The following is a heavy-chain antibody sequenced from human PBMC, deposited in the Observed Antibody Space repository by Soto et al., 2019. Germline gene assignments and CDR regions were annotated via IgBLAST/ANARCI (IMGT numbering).Heavy chain of an antibody. CDR3: ARDLHSQLEPRYSSSGAYYGMDV. Sequence: QVQLVQSGAEVKKPGASVKVSCKASGYTFTSYGISWVRQAPGQGREWMGWISAYNGNTNYAQKLQGRVTMTTDTSTSTAYMELRSLRSDDTAVYYCARDLHSQLEPRYSSSGAYYGMDVWGQGTTVTVSS. CDR1: GYTFTSYG. J-gene: IGHJ6*02. V-gene: IGHV1-18*01. D-gene: IGHD6-13*01. CDR2: ISAYNGNT.